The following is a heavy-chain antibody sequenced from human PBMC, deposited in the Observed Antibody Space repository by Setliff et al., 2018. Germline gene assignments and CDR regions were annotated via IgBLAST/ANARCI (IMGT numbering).Heavy chain of an antibody. J-gene: IGHJ6*03. CDR1: GASLSSGTYY. V-gene: IGHV4-39*07. CDR2: IYYRGDT. Sequence: LSLTCTVSGASLSSGTYYWGWIRQPPGKGLEWIGRIYYRGDTYYNASLKGRLTMSVDTSKKHFSLSLDSVSAADTAVYYCARGDYFYYYMDVWGIGTTVTVSS. CDR3: ARGDYFYYYMDV.